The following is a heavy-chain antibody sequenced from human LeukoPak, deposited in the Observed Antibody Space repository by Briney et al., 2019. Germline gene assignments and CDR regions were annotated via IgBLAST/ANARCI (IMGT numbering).Heavy chain of an antibody. V-gene: IGHV4-39*01. CDR2: VYYSGST. CDR1: GGSISSRSYY. CDR3: ARQTWGGNYHPYYFDY. J-gene: IGHJ4*02. D-gene: IGHD4-23*01. Sequence: SETLSLTCTVSGGSISSRSYYWGWIRQPPGEGLEWIGSVYYSGSTYYNPSLQSRVTISVDTSKNQFSLQLTSVTAADTAVFYCARQTWGGNYHPYYFDYWGQGTLVPISS.